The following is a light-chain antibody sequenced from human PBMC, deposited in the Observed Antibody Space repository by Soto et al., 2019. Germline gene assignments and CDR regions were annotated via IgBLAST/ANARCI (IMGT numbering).Light chain of an antibody. V-gene: IGKV1-39*01. J-gene: IGKJ1*01. CDR1: QSLNNR. Sequence: DIQLTQSPSTLSASVGDRVTITCRASQSLNNRLAWYLHTPGKAPKLLIFDATTLQSGVPSRFSGRGSGTDFTLTISSLQPEDFATYYCQQTFITPRTFGQGTKVDIK. CDR3: QQTFITPRT. CDR2: DAT.